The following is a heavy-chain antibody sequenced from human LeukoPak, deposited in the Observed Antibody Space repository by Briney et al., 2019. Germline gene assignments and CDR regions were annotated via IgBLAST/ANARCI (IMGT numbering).Heavy chain of an antibody. D-gene: IGHD2-2*01. CDR3: ARVRRYCSSTSCYAPLFDY. CDR2: ISAYNGNT. CDR1: GYTFTSYG. V-gene: IGHV1-18*01. J-gene: IGHJ4*02. Sequence: GASVEVSCKASGYTFTSYGISWVRQAPGQGLEWMGWISAYNGNTNYAQKLQGRVTMTTDTSTSTAYMELRSLRSDDTAVYYCARVRRYCSSTSCYAPLFDYWGQGTLVTVSS.